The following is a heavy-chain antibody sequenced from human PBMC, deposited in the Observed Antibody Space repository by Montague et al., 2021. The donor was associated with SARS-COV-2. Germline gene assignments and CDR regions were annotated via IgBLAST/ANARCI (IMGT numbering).Heavy chain of an antibody. D-gene: IGHD5-12*01. CDR3: ARNRRSYSGYDSEADY. Sequence: SLRLSCAASGFIFSSYGMYWVRQAPGKGLEWVAVIWYDGSNKYYVDSVKGRFTISRDNSNLYLQMNNRRVEDTAVYYCARNRRSYSGYDSEADYWGQGTLVTVSS. CDR2: IWYDGSNK. V-gene: IGHV3-33*07. J-gene: IGHJ4*02. CDR1: GFIFSSYG.